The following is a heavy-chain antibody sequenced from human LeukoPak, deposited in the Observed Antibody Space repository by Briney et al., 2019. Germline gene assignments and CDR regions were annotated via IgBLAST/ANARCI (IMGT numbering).Heavy chain of an antibody. J-gene: IGHJ5*02. CDR1: GYTFTSYD. D-gene: IGHD4-23*01. V-gene: IGHV1-8*01. CDR3: ARNLGTDTVVTDNWFDP. CDR2: MNPNSGNT. Sequence: ASVKVSCKASGYTFTSYDINWVRQATGQGLEWMGWMNPNSGNTGYAQKFQGRVTMTRNTSISTAYMELSSLRSEDTAVYYCARNLGTDTVVTDNWFDPWGQGTLVTVSS.